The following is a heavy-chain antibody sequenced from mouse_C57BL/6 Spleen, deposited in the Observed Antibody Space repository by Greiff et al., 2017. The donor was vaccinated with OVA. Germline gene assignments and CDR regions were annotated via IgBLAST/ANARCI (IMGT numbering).Heavy chain of an antibody. Sequence: QVQLQQSGPELVKPGASVKISCKASGYAFSSSWMNWVKQRPGTGLEWIGRIYPGDGDPNYNGKFKGKATLTADKSSSTAYMQLSSLTSEDSAVYFCARYTVFDYWSQGTTRTVTS. CDR2: IYPGDGDP. V-gene: IGHV1-82*01. CDR1: GYAFSSSW. J-gene: IGHJ2*01. CDR3: ARYTVFDY.